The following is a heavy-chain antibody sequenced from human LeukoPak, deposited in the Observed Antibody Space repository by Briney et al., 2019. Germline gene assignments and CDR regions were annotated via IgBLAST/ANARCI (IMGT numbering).Heavy chain of an antibody. CDR1: GGSFSGYY. J-gene: IGHJ4*02. V-gene: IGHV4-34*01. Sequence: SETLSLTCAVYGGSFSGYYWSWIRQPPGKGLEWIGEINHSGSTNYNPSLKSRVTISVDTSKNQFSLKLSSVTAADTAEYYCARDYYGSGTRLPPFDYWGQGTLVTVSS. CDR3: ARDYYGSGTRLPPFDY. CDR2: INHSGST. D-gene: IGHD3-10*01.